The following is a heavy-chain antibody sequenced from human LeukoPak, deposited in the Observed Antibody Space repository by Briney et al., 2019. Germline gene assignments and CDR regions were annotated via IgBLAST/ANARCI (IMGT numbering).Heavy chain of an antibody. CDR3: ARDSPGYYYDSSGYLDY. D-gene: IGHD3-22*01. CDR1: GYTFTSYG. J-gene: IGHJ4*02. V-gene: IGHV1-18*01. CDR2: ISAYNGNT. Sequence: GASVKVSCKASGYTFTSYGISWVRQAPGQGLEWMGWISAYNGNTNYAQKLQGRVTMTTDTSTSTAYMELRSLRSDDTAVYYCARDSPGYYYDSSGYLDYWGQGTLVTVSS.